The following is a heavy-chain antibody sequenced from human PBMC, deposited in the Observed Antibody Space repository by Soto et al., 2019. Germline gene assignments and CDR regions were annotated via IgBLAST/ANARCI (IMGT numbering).Heavy chain of an antibody. CDR1: GGTFSSYA. V-gene: IGHV1-69*13. CDR3: ARDGGIAAAGKYYYGMDV. CDR2: IIPIFGTA. J-gene: IGHJ6*02. Sequence: SVKVSCKASGGTFSSYAISWVRQAPGQGLEWMGGIIPIFGTADYAQKFQGRVTITADESTSTAYMELSSLRSEDTAVYYCARDGGIAAAGKYYYGMDVWGQGTTVTVYS. D-gene: IGHD6-13*01.